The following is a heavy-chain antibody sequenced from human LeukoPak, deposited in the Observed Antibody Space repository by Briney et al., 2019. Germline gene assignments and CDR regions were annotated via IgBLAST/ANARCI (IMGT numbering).Heavy chain of an antibody. D-gene: IGHD6-13*01. CDR3: ARGGSSWSAEYFQH. CDR2: ISAYNGDS. CDR1: GYTFTNYG. V-gene: IGHV1-18*01. Sequence: ASVKVSCKASGYTFTNYGINWVRQAPGQGLEWMGWISAYNGDSKYTHKLQGRLTMTTDTSTSTAYMELRSLRSDDAAVYFCARGGSSWSAEYFQHWGQGTLVTVSS. J-gene: IGHJ1*01.